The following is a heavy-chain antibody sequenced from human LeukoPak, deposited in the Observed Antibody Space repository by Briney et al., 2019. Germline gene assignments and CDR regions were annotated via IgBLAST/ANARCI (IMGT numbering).Heavy chain of an antibody. V-gene: IGHV1-2*02. CDR2: INPNSGGT. Sequence: ASVKVSCKASGYTFTGYYMHWVRQAPGQGLEWMGWINPNSGGTNYAQKFQGRVTMTRDTSISTAYTELSRLRSDDTAVYYCARSLGTMVRGVISGFNWFDPWGQGTLVTVSS. D-gene: IGHD3-10*01. CDR3: ARSLGTMVRGVISGFNWFDP. J-gene: IGHJ5*02. CDR1: GYTFTGYY.